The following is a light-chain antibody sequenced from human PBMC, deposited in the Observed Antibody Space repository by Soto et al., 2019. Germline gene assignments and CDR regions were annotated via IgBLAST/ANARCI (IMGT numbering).Light chain of an antibody. Sequence: EIVLTQAPGTLSLSQGKSATLSCRASPRFSSSYLAWYQHKPGQAPRHRIYVASSRTTGIPERFSGIGSGTAFTHPISRREPEDFAGYYYQHYGSSPSAFGQGTRL. CDR1: PRFSSSY. CDR3: QHYGSSPSA. J-gene: IGKJ5*01. CDR2: VAS. V-gene: IGKV3-20*01.